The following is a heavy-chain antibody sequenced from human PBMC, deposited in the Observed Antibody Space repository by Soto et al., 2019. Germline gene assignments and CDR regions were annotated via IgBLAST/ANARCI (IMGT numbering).Heavy chain of an antibody. CDR2: ISGSGGST. V-gene: IGHV3-23*01. Sequence: GGFLRLSCAASGFTFSSYAMSWVRQAPGKGLEWVSAISGSGGSTYYADSVKGRFTISRDNSKNTLYLQMNSLRAEDTAVYYCAKDSQQQLGYYYYGMDVWGQGTTVTVSS. CDR3: AKDSQQQLGYYYYGMDV. D-gene: IGHD6-13*01. CDR1: GFTFSSYA. J-gene: IGHJ6*02.